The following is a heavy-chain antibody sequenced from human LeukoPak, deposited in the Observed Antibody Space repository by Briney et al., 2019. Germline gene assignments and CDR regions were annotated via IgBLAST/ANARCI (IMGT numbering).Heavy chain of an antibody. CDR1: GGSISSYS. D-gene: IGHD1-26*01. CDR3: ARLRLSGGSFSVGWFDP. J-gene: IGHJ5*02. Sequence: SETLSLTCTVPGGSISSYSWSWIRQPPGKGLEWIGYIYYSGSTNYNPSLKSRVTISVDTSKNQFSLKLSSVTAADTAVYFCARLRLSGGSFSVGWFDPWGQGIQVTVSS. CDR2: IYYSGST. V-gene: IGHV4-59*01.